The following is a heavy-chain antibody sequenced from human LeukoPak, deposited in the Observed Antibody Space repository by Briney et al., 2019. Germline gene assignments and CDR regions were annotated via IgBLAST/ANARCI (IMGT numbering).Heavy chain of an antibody. CDR3: AKDGAKPIYGSGSYYKRPKYNWFDP. J-gene: IGHJ5*02. CDR2: ISGSGGST. Sequence: PTGGSLRLSCAASGFTFSSYAMSWVRQAPGRGLEWVSAISGSGGSTYYADSVKGRFTISRDNSKNTLYLQMNSLRAEDTAVYYCAKDGAKPIYGSGSYYKRPKYNWFDPWGQGTLVTVSS. V-gene: IGHV3-23*01. CDR1: GFTFSSYA. D-gene: IGHD3-10*01.